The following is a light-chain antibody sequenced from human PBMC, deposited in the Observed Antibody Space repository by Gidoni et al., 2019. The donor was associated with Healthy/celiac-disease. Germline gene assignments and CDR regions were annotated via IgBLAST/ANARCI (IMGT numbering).Light chain of an antibody. CDR2: DVS. Sequence: QSALTQPASVSGSPGQSITISCTGSSSDVGGYNYVSWYQQLAGKAPKPMIYDVSNRPSGVSNRFSGSKSGNTASLTISGLQAEDEADYYCSSYTSSSAYVFGTGTKVTVL. CDR1: SSDVGGYNY. V-gene: IGLV2-14*01. J-gene: IGLJ1*01. CDR3: SSYTSSSAYV.